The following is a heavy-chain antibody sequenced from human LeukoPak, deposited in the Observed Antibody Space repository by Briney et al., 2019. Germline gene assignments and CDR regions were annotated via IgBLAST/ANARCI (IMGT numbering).Heavy chain of an antibody. Sequence: GGSLRLSCAASGLSFSSYSMNWVRQAPGKGLEWLSSISSSSSYIYSADSVTGRFTISRDNAKNSLYLQMNSLRAEDTAVYYCARDPSSSWSYVYIDSWGQGTLVTVSS. CDR2: ISSSSSYI. CDR3: ARDPSSSWSYVYIDS. J-gene: IGHJ4*02. CDR1: GLSFSSYS. V-gene: IGHV3-21*01. D-gene: IGHD3-16*01.